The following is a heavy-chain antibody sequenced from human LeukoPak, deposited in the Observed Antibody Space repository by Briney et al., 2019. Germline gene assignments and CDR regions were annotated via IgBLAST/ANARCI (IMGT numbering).Heavy chain of an antibody. J-gene: IGHJ4*02. CDR2: VNPNSGDT. D-gene: IGHD2-21*02. V-gene: IGHV1-2*02. CDR1: GYTFTCYY. CDR3: ARFAVVTALGDY. Sequence: GASVKVSCKASGYTFTCYYMHWVRQAPGQGLEWMGWVNPNSGDTNCAQKFQGRVTMTRDTSISTAYMELSNLTSDDTAVYYCARFAVVTALGDYWGQGTLVTVSS.